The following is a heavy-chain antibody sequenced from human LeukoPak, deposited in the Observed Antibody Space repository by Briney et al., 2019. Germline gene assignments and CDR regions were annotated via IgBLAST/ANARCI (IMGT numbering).Heavy chain of an antibody. V-gene: IGHV1-24*01. J-gene: IGHJ4*02. CDR3: ATNRPAAMDPFDY. CDR1: GYTLTELS. Sequence: GASVKVSCKVSGYTLTELSMHWVRQAPGKGLEWMGGLDPEDGETIYAQKFQGRVTMTENTSTDTAYMELSSLRSEDTAVYYCATNRPAAMDPFDYWGQGTLVTVSS. CDR2: LDPEDGET. D-gene: IGHD2-2*01.